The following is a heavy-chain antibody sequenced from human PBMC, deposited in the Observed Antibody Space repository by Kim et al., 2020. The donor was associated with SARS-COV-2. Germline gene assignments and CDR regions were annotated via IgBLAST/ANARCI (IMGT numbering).Heavy chain of an antibody. CDR3: AREQGLSYGYVSTYNWFDP. CDR2: IIPIFGTA. V-gene: IGHV1-69*13. CDR1: GGTFSSYA. Sequence: SVKVSCKASGGTFSSYAISWVRQAPGQGLEWMGGIIPIFGTANYAQKFQGRVTITADESTSTAYMELSSLRSEDTAVYYCAREQGLSYGYVSTYNWFDPWGQGTLVTVSS. J-gene: IGHJ5*02. D-gene: IGHD5-18*01.